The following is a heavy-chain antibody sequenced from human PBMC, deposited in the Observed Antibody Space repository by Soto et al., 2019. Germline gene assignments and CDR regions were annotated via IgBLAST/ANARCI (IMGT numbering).Heavy chain of an antibody. Sequence: GESPKIPCTVSGRTFINYCIDWVPQTPGKGLEWMGIIYPGDSDARYGASFACQVTISVDKSITTASLHLSSLEASDSAVYYCGRKGEMVATPDGDFDLWGQGTLVTVSS. J-gene: IGHJ3*01. CDR2: IYPGDSDA. CDR1: GRTFINYC. V-gene: IGHV5-51*01. CDR3: GRKGEMVATPDGDFDL. D-gene: IGHD4-17*01.